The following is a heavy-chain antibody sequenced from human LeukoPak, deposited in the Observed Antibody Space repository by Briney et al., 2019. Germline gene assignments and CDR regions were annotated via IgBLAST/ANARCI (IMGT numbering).Heavy chain of an antibody. CDR1: GFTFDDYA. V-gene: IGHV3-9*01. J-gene: IGHJ6*02. D-gene: IGHD6-19*01. CDR2: ISWNSNII. Sequence: GGSLRLSCAASGFTFDDYAMHWVRQAPGKGLEWVSGISWNSNIIGYADSVKGRFTISRDNAKNSLYLQMNSLRPEDTALYYCAKAKSYSNAWYALDPYYYYGMDVWGQGTTVTVSS. CDR3: AKAKSYSNAWYALDPYYYYGMDV.